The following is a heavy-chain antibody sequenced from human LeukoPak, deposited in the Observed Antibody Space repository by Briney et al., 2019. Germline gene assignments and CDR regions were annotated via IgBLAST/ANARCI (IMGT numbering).Heavy chain of an antibody. Sequence: SVKVSCKASGGTFSSYAISWVRQAPGQGLEWMGGIIPIFGTANYAQKFQGRVTITADESTSTAYMELSSLRSEDTAVYYCARGGREFWSGYYRGVSWFDPWGQGTLVTVSS. J-gene: IGHJ5*02. CDR1: GGTFSSYA. V-gene: IGHV1-69*13. CDR2: IIPIFGTA. D-gene: IGHD3-3*01. CDR3: ARGGREFWSGYYRGVSWFDP.